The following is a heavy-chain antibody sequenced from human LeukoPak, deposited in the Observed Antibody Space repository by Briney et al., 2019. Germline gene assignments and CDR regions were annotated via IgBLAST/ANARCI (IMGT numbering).Heavy chain of an antibody. D-gene: IGHD3-16*02. Sequence: GGSLRLSCAAAGFMFSNYAMSWVRQAPGKGLEWVSTISSSGGSTGYADSVKGRFTISRDNAKNSLYLQMNSLRAEDTALYYCARVGRGYYDYVWGSYRPFDYWGQGTLVTVSS. V-gene: IGHV3-20*04. J-gene: IGHJ4*02. CDR2: ISSSGGST. CDR1: GFMFSNYA. CDR3: ARVGRGYYDYVWGSYRPFDY.